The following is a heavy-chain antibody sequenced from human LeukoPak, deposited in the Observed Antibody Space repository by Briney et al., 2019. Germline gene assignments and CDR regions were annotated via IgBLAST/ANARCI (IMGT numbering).Heavy chain of an antibody. J-gene: IGHJ4*02. CDR3: AKDSLVVVPAAIPY. CDR2: ISGSSGST. Sequence: GGSLRLSCAASGFTFSSYATSWVRQAPGKGLEWVSAISGSSGSTYYADSVKGRFTISRDNSKNTLYLQMNSLGAEDTAVYYCAKDSLVVVPAAIPYWGQGTLVTVSS. CDR1: GFTFSSYA. V-gene: IGHV3-23*01. D-gene: IGHD2-2*01.